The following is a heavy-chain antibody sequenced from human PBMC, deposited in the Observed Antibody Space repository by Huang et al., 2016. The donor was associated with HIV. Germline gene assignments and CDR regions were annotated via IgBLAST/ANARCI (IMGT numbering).Heavy chain of an antibody. D-gene: IGHD3-3*01. J-gene: IGHJ3*02. V-gene: IGHV1-18*01. CDR2: ISASSGDT. Sequence: VRQAPGQGPEWMGWISASSGDTEYAQKFQGRVTLPTYTSTNIAYMELRSQRSDDTAKYYCARDPKYQRIGYYRQRRGIDIWGQGTMVIVSS. CDR3: ARDPKYQRIGYYRQRRGIDI.